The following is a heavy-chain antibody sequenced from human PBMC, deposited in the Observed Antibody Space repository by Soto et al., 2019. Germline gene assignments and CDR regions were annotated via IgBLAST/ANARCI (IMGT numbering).Heavy chain of an antibody. Sequence: EVQLMESGGGLVQPGGSLRLSCTVSGFTLRSCSMHWVRQAPGKGLEWVSYISSSGTNIQYADSVKGRFTISRDNGKNSLFLQMNSLRVEDTALYYCARPVNSWYLDYFDYWGQGTLVTVSS. J-gene: IGHJ4*02. V-gene: IGHV3-48*01. CDR2: ISSSGTNI. CDR1: GFTLRSCS. D-gene: IGHD6-13*01. CDR3: ARPVNSWYLDYFDY.